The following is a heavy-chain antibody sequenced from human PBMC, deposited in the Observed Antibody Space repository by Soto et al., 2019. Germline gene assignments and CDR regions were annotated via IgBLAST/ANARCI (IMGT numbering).Heavy chain of an antibody. J-gene: IGHJ4*02. CDR3: ERDPSSSSYYDSSGYSSTFYFDY. CDR2: IIPIFGTA. Sequence: QVQLVQSGAEVKKPGSSVKVSCKASGGTFSSYAISWVRQAPGQGLEWMGGIIPIFGTANYAQKFQGRVTITADESTTTAYMELRSLRSEDTAVYYCERDPSSSSYYDSSGYSSTFYFDYWGQGTLVTVSS. D-gene: IGHD3-22*01. V-gene: IGHV1-69*01. CDR1: GGTFSSYA.